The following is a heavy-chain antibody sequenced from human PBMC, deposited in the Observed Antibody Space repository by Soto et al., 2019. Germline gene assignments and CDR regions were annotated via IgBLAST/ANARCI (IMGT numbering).Heavy chain of an antibody. CDR2: VIPILGIA. D-gene: IGHD1-26*01. J-gene: IGHJ4*02. V-gene: IGHV1-69*02. CDR1: GGTFSSYI. Sequence: QVQLVQSGAEVKKPGSSVKVSCKASGGTFSSYIISWVRQAPGQGLEWMGRVIPILGIANYAQKFQGRVTITAAKSPSTAYMELSSLRSEDTAVYYCARFPQTAIVGAAYFDYWGQGTLVTVSS. CDR3: ARFPQTAIVGAAYFDY.